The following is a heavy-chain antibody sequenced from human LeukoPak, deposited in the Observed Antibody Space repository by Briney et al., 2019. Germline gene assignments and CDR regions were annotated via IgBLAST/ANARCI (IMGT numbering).Heavy chain of an antibody. CDR1: GGSISPDY. V-gene: IGHV4-59*08. CDR2: TYYTGTV. D-gene: IGHD5-18*01. CDR3: ARSGYITSY. Sequence: SETLSLTCTVSGGSISPDYWSWIRQPPGKGLEWIGYTYYTGTVNYNPSLKSRVTISVETSKNQFSLNLGSVTAADTAVYYCARSGYITSYWGQGTLVTVSS. J-gene: IGHJ4*02.